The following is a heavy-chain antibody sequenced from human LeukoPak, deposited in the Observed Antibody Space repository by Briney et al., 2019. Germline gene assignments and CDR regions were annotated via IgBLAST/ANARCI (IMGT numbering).Heavy chain of an antibody. J-gene: IGHJ3*02. CDR1: GYTFTSYY. D-gene: IGHD3-10*01. CDR2: INPSGGST. CDR3: ARMGPRVTMERRAFDI. V-gene: IGHV1-46*01. Sequence: GASVTVSCKASGYTFTSYYMHWVRQAPGQGLEWMGIINPSGGSTSYAQKFQGRVTMTRDASTSTVYMELSSLRSEDTAVYYCARMGPRVTMERRAFDIWGQGTMVTVSS.